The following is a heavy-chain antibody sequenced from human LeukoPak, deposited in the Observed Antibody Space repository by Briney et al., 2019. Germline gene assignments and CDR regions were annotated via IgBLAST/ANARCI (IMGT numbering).Heavy chain of an antibody. CDR1: GYTFTGYY. CDR2: INPNTGGT. D-gene: IGHD6-19*01. CDR3: ARDISSSGCIDY. Sequence: GASVKVSCKGSGYTFTGYYTHWVRQAPGQGLEWMGWINPNTGGTNYAQKFQGRVTMTRDTSISTAYMELTRLTSDDTAVYYCARDISSSGCIDYWGQGTLVTVSS. V-gene: IGHV1-2*02. J-gene: IGHJ4*02.